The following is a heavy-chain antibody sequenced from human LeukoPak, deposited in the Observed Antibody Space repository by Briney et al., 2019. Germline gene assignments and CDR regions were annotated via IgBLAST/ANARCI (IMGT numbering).Heavy chain of an antibody. CDR1: GFTFSSYG. V-gene: IGHV3-30*02. Sequence: GGSLRLSCAASGFTFSSYGMHWVRQAPGKGLEWVAFIRYDGSNKYYADSVKGRFTISRDNSKNTLYLQMNSLRAEDTAVYYCARPDYGDHQFDYWGQGSLVTVSS. CDR2: IRYDGSNK. D-gene: IGHD4-17*01. J-gene: IGHJ4*02. CDR3: ARPDYGDHQFDY.